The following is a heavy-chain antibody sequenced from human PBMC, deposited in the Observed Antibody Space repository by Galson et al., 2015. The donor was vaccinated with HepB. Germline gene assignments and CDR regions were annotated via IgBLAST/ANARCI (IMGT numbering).Heavy chain of an antibody. CDR2: INPSGGST. D-gene: IGHD3-16*01. J-gene: IGHJ3*02. V-gene: IGHV1-46*01. Sequence: SVKVSCKASGYTFTSYYMHWVRQAPGQGLEWMGIINPSGGSTSYAQKFQGRVTMTRDTSTSTVYMELSSLRSEDTAMYYCAPSRRGGGDAFDIWGQGTMVTVSS. CDR3: APSRRGGGDAFDI. CDR1: GYTFTSYY.